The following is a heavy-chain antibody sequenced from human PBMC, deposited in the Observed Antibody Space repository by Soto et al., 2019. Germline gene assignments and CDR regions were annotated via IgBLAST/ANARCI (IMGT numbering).Heavy chain of an antibody. Sequence: SETLSLTCTVSGGSISSGGYYWSWIRQHPGKGLEWIGYIYYSGSTYHNPSLKSRVTISVDTSKNQFSLKLSSVTAADTAVYYCARGVQPMIQDYGAFDIWGQGTMVTVSS. CDR1: GGSISSGGYY. V-gene: IGHV4-31*03. J-gene: IGHJ3*02. D-gene: IGHD4-17*01. CDR3: ARGVQPMIQDYGAFDI. CDR2: IYYSGST.